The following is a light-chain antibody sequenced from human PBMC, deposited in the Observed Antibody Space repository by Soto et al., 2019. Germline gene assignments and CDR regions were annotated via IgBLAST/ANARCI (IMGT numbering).Light chain of an antibody. J-gene: IGLJ1*01. CDR2: EGS. V-gene: IGLV2-23*01. CDR1: SSDVGSYNL. Sequence: QSALTQPASVSGSPGQSITISCTGTSSDVGSYNLVSWYQQLPGKAPKLMIYEGSKRPSGVSNRFSGSKSGNTASLTISGLQAKDEADYYCCSYAGSSTYVFGTGTKVTVL. CDR3: CSYAGSSTYV.